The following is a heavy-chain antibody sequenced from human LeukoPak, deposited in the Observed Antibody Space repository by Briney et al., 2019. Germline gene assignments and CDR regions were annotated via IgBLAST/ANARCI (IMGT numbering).Heavy chain of an antibody. CDR3: ARDRDTAMVTAFDI. V-gene: IGHV3-21*01. CDR2: ISSSSSYI. J-gene: IGHJ3*02. Sequence: GGSLRLSCAASGFTVSSNYMSWVRQAPGKGLEWVSSISSSSSYIYYADSVKGRFTISRDNAKNSLYLQMNSLRAEDTAVYYCARDRDTAMVTAFDIWGQGTMVTVSS. CDR1: GFTVSSNY. D-gene: IGHD5-18*01.